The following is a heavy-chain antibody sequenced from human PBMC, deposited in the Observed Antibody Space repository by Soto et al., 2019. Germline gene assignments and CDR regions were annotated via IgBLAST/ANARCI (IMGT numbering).Heavy chain of an antibody. J-gene: IGHJ6*02. D-gene: IGHD3-3*01. Sequence: QVQLVESGGGVVLPGRSLRLSCAVSGFTFRNHAMHWVRQAPGKGLEWVAVISFDGNTQYYADSVKGRFSVSGDNYEDRLFLQMDSLRAEDTAVYYCARVTLGLAIGHGMDVWGHGTTVSVSS. CDR2: ISFDGNTQ. CDR1: GFTFRNHA. V-gene: IGHV3-30-3*01. CDR3: ARVTLGLAIGHGMDV.